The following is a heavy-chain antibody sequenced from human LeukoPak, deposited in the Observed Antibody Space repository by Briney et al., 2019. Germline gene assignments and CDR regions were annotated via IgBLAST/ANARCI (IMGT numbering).Heavy chain of an antibody. J-gene: IGHJ5*02. CDR1: GGSISSGGYY. CDR3: ARGKIGYCSGGSCYNWFDP. Sequence: PSETLSLTCTVSGGSISSGGYYWSWIRQHPGKGLEWIGYIYYSGSTYYNPSLKSRVTISVDTSKNQFSLKLSSVTAADTAVYYCARGKIGYCSGGSCYNWFDPWGQGTLVTVSS. D-gene: IGHD2-15*01. CDR2: IYYSGST. V-gene: IGHV4-31*03.